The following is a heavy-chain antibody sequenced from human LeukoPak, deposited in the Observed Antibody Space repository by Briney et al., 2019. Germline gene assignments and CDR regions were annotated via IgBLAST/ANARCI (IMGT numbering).Heavy chain of an antibody. V-gene: IGHV3-30-3*01. D-gene: IGHD3-10*01. CDR3: ARDHWDGSGSDLWYYGMDV. CDR1: GFTFSSYA. Sequence: GGSLRLSCAASGFTFSSYAMHWVRQAPGKGLEWVAVISYDGSNKYYADSVKGRFTISRDNSKNTLYLQMNSLRAEDTAVYYCARDHWDGSGSDLWYYGMDVWGQGTTVTVSS. J-gene: IGHJ6*02. CDR2: ISYDGSNK.